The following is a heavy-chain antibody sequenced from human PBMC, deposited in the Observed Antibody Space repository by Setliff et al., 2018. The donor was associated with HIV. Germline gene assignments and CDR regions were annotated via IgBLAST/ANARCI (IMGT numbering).Heavy chain of an antibody. Sequence: ASVKVSFKASGYTFINYHITWVRQAPGQGLEWVGSISASGINTNYTQGRVTMTTDISTSTAYMELRSLRSADSAVYYCARGVPADGYAFDIWGQGTLVTVSS. CDR2: ISASGINT. V-gene: IGHV1-18*01. D-gene: IGHD6-13*01. CDR1: GYTFINYH. CDR3: ARGVPADGYAFDI. J-gene: IGHJ3*02.